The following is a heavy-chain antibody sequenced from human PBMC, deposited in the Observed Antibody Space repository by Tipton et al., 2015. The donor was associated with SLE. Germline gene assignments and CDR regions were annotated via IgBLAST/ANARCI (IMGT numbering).Heavy chain of an antibody. Sequence: SLRLSCAASGFTFSSYAMSWVRQAPGKGLEWVSAISGSGGSTYYADSVKGRFTISRDNSKNTLYLQMNSLRAEDTAVYYCAKRPIVVTTRAYFDYWGQGTLVTVSS. CDR1: GFTFSSYA. CDR2: ISGSGGST. CDR3: AKRPIVVTTRAYFDY. V-gene: IGHV3-23*01. J-gene: IGHJ4*02. D-gene: IGHD2-21*02.